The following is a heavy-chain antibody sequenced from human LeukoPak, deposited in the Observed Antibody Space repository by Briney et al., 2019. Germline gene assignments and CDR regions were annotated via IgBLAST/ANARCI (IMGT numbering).Heavy chain of an antibody. CDR2: ISSSGSTI. V-gene: IGHV3-48*03. J-gene: IGHJ6*04. D-gene: IGHD3-9*01. CDR1: GFIFSSYE. CDR3: ARDPRGSDILTGYYDYYYYYGMDV. Sequence: PGGSLGLSCAASGFIFSSYEMNWVRQAPGKGLEWVSYISSSGSTIYYADSVKGRFTISRDNAKNSLYLQMNSLRAEDTAVYYCARDPRGSDILTGYYDYYYYYGMDVWGKGTTVTVSS.